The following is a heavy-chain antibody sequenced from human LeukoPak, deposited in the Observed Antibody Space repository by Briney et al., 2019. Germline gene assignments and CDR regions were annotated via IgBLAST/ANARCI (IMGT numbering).Heavy chain of an antibody. D-gene: IGHD6-19*01. Sequence: GGSLRLSCAASGFTFSSYAMSWVRQAPGKGLEWVSAISGSGGSTYYADSGKGRITISRDNSKNTLYLQMNSLRAEDTAVYYRAKDPRIAVAGTRTNLYYYYYGMDVWGQGTTVTVSS. CDR1: GFTFSSYA. CDR2: ISGSGGST. V-gene: IGHV3-23*01. J-gene: IGHJ6*02. CDR3: AKDPRIAVAGTRTNLYYYYYGMDV.